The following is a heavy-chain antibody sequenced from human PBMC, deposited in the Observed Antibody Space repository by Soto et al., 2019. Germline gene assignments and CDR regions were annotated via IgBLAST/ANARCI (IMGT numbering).Heavy chain of an antibody. CDR3: AGVTMNYFDY. V-gene: IGHV3-48*03. CDR1: GFTFSSYE. Sequence: EVQLVESGGGLVQPGGSLRLSCAASGFTFSSYEMNWVRQAPGKGLEWVSYISSSGGTIYFADSVQGRFTVSRDNAKNSLFLQLNSLRAEDTAVYYCAGVTMNYFDYWGQGTLVTVSS. J-gene: IGHJ4*02. CDR2: ISSSGGTI. D-gene: IGHD3-22*01.